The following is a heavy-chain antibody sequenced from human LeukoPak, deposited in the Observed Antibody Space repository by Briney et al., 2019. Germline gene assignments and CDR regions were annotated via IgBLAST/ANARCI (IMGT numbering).Heavy chain of an antibody. CDR3: ATSYGSGTLDY. CDR2: IWYDGGNK. V-gene: IGHV3-33*01. D-gene: IGHD3-10*01. J-gene: IGHJ4*02. CDR1: GFTFSSYG. Sequence: PGRSLRLSCAASGFTFSSYGMHWVRQAPGKGLEWVAVIWYDGGNKYYADSVKGRFTISRDNSKNTLYLQMNSLRAEDTAVYYCATSYGSGTLDYWGQGTLVTVSS.